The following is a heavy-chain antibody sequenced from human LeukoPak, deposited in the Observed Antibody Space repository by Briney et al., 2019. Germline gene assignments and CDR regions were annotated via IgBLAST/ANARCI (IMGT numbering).Heavy chain of an antibody. Sequence: GGSLRLSCAASGVTFSSYAMHWVRQAPGKGLEWVAVISYDGSNKYYADSVKGRFTISRDNSKNTLYLQMNSLRAEDAAVYYSCGGDYWGQGTLVTVSS. D-gene: IGHD3-16*01. J-gene: IGHJ4*02. V-gene: IGHV3-30*04. CDR2: ISYDGSNK. CDR3: CGGDY. CDR1: GVTFSSYA.